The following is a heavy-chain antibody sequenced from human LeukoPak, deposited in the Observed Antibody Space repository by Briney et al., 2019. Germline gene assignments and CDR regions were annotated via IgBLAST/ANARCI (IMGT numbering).Heavy chain of an antibody. J-gene: IGHJ4*02. CDR1: VLTFSGYW. Sequence: QPGGSLRIYCGASVLTFSGYWMSLVRQAPGKGLEWVANIHKDGSAKRYVDSVMGRFTISRDNVQSSLYLQMNSLRVEDTAVYYCARDRGFGADDSWGQGSLVTVSS. CDR3: ARDRGFGADDS. CDR2: IHKDGSAK. V-gene: IGHV3-7*01. D-gene: IGHD3-10*01.